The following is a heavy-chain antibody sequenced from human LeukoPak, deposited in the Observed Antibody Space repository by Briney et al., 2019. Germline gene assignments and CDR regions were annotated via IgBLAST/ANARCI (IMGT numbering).Heavy chain of an antibody. J-gene: IGHJ4*02. D-gene: IGHD3-3*01. CDR1: GGSISSGGYY. V-gene: IGHV4-31*03. Sequence: SETLSLTCTVSGGSISSGGYYWSWIRQHPGTGLEWIGYIYYSGSTYYNPSLKSRVTISVDTSKNQFTLKLSSVTAADTAVYYCAKDLDGSGYYLDYWGQGTLVTVSS. CDR3: AKDLDGSGYYLDY. CDR2: IYYSGST.